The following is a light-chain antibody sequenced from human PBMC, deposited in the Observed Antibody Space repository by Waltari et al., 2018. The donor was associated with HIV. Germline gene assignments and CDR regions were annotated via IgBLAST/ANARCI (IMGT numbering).Light chain of an antibody. V-gene: IGLV2-11*01. Sequence: QSALTQPRSVSGSPGQSVTISCTGTSSDVGGYNYVSWYHQHPGKAPKLMIYDVSKRPSGGPDRFSGSKSGNTASLTISGLQAEDEADYYCCSYAGSYAVVFGTGTKVTVL. CDR3: CSYAGSYAVV. CDR1: SSDVGGYNY. J-gene: IGLJ1*01. CDR2: DVS.